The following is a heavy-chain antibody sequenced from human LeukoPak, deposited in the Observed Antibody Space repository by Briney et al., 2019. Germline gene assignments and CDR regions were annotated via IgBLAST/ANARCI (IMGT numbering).Heavy chain of an antibody. CDR2: INPNSGGT. D-gene: IGHD1-26*01. J-gene: IGHJ6*02. CDR1: GYTFTGYY. CDR3: ARDYGAVGFYGMDV. V-gene: IGHV1-2*04. Sequence: GASVKVSCKASGYTFTGYYMHWVRQAPGQGLEWMGWINPNSGGTNFAQKFQGCVTMTRDTSISTAYMELSRLRSDDTAVYYCARDYGAVGFYGMDVWGQGTTVTVSS.